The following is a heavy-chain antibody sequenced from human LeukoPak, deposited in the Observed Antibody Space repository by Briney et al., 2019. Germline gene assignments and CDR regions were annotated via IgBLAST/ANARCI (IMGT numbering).Heavy chain of an antibody. V-gene: IGHV4-31*03. CDR2: IYYSGST. CDR3: ARDASELHFDY. Sequence: SETLSLTCTVSGGSISSGGYYWSWIRQHPGKGLEWIGYIYYSGSTCYNPSLKSRVTISVDTSKNQFSLKLSSVTAADTAVYYCARDASELHFDYWGQGTLVTVSS. CDR1: GGSISSGGYY. J-gene: IGHJ4*02. D-gene: IGHD1-26*01.